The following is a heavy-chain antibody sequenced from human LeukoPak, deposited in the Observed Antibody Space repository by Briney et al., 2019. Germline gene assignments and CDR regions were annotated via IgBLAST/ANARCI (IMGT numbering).Heavy chain of an antibody. J-gene: IGHJ6*02. D-gene: IGHD2-15*01. CDR2: ISYDGSNK. Sequence: PGGSLRLSCAASGFTFSSYGMHWVRQAPGKGLEWVAVISYDGSNKYYADSVKGRFTISGDNSKNTLYLQMNSLRAEDTAVYYCAKWGYCSGGSCYHSDYYYYGMDVWGQGTTVTVSS. CDR1: GFTFSSYG. V-gene: IGHV3-30*18. CDR3: AKWGYCSGGSCYHSDYYYYGMDV.